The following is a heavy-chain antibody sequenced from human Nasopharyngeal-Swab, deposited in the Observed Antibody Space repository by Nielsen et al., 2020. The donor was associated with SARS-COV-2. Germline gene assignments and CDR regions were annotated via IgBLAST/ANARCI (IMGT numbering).Heavy chain of an antibody. CDR1: GFTFSSYS. J-gene: IGHJ4*02. Sequence: GESLKISCAASGFTFSSYSMNWVRQAPGKGLEWVSYISSSSTIYYADSVKGRFTISRDNAKNSLYLQMNSLRDEGTAVYYCARERARFLEWLLYGTFDYWGQGTPVTVSS. V-gene: IGHV3-48*02. CDR3: ARERARFLEWLLYGTFDY. CDR2: ISSSSTI. D-gene: IGHD3-3*01.